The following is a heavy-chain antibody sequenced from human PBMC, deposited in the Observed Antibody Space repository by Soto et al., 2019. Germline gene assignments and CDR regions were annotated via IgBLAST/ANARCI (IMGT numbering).Heavy chain of an antibody. D-gene: IGHD6-13*01. CDR2: IYSTGNT. CDR3: RRSSRYSTDV. V-gene: IGHV4-39*01. CDR1: GDSIRSSSY. Sequence: QLQLQESGPGLVKPSETLSLTCTVSGDSIRSSSYWGWIRQPPGKGLEWIGSIYSTGNTYYNPSLXSXAXIXLDTAKNKLSLNVISVTAADTAVYYCRRSSRYSTDVWGHGTTVTVSS. J-gene: IGHJ6*02.